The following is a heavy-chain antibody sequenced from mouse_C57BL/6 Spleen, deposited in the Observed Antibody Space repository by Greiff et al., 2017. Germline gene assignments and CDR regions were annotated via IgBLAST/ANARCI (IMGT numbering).Heavy chain of an antibody. CDR1: GFTFSDYY. V-gene: IGHV5-16*01. CDR2: INYDGSST. J-gene: IGHJ2*01. CDR3: ARDRGYYFDY. Sequence: EVQLQESEGGLVQPGSSIKLSCTASGFTFSDYYMAWVRQVPEKGLEWVANINYDGSSTYYLDSLKSRFIISRDNAKNILYLQMSSLKSEDTATYYCARDRGYYFDYWGQGTTLTVSS.